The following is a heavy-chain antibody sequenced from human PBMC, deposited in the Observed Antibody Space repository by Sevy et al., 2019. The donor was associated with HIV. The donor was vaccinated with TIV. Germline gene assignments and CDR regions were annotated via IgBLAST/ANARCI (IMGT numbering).Heavy chain of an antibody. Sequence: GGSLRLSCAASGFTFSSYGMHWVRQAPGKGLEWVAFIRYDGSNKYYADSVKGRFTISRDNSKNTLYLQMNSLRAEDTDVYYCATADGYNQTPMMATYFDYWGQGTLVTVSS. CDR1: GFTFSSYG. D-gene: IGHD3-22*01. CDR3: ATADGYNQTPMMATYFDY. J-gene: IGHJ4*02. CDR2: IRYDGSNK. V-gene: IGHV3-30*02.